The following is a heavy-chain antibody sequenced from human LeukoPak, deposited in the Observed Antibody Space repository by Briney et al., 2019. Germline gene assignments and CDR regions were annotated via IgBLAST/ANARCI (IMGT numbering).Heavy chain of an antibody. J-gene: IGHJ3*02. Sequence: SVKVSCKASGGTFSSYATSWVRQAPGQGLEWMGGIIPIFGTANYAQKFQGRVTITADESTSTAYMELSSLRSEDTAVYYCARDRLGVVVTPDAFDIWGQGTMVTVSS. CDR2: IIPIFGTA. CDR3: ARDRLGVVVTPDAFDI. V-gene: IGHV1-69*13. D-gene: IGHD3-22*01. CDR1: GGTFSSYA.